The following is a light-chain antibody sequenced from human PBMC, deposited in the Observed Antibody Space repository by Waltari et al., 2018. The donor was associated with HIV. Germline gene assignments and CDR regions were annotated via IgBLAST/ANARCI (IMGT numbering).Light chain of an antibody. CDR1: ALPKKY. CDR3: YSTDSSGNHRV. V-gene: IGLV3-10*01. J-gene: IGLJ3*02. Sequence: SYELTQPPSVSVSPAQTARITCSGDALPKKYAYAYQQKSGQAPGLVIYEDSKRPSGIPERFSGSSSGTMATLTISGAQVEDEADYYCYSTDSSGNHRVFGGGTKLTVL. CDR2: EDS.